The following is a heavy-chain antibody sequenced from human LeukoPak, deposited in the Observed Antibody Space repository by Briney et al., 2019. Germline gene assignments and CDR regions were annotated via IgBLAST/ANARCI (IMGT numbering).Heavy chain of an antibody. Sequence: GGSLRLSCAASGFTFSSYAMHWVRQAPGKGLEWVAVISYDGSNKYYADSVKGRFTISRDNSKNTLYLQMNSLRAEDTAVYYCARDQGEEDYFDSWGQGTLVTVSS. CDR3: ARDQGEEDYFDS. D-gene: IGHD3-10*01. V-gene: IGHV3-30*04. J-gene: IGHJ4*02. CDR2: ISYDGSNK. CDR1: GFTFSSYA.